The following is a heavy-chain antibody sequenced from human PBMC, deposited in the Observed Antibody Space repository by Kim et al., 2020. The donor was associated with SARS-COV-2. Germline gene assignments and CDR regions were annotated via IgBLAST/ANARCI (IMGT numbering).Heavy chain of an antibody. D-gene: IGHD3-22*01. CDR1: GGSFSGYY. J-gene: IGHJ4*02. CDR2: INHSGST. Sequence: SETLSLTCAVYGGSFSGYYWSWIRQPPGKGLEWIGEINHSGSTNYNPSLKSRVTISVDTSKNQFSLKLSSVTAADTAVYYCASWDYYDSSGFYWGQGTLVTVSS. V-gene: IGHV4-34*01. CDR3: ASWDYYDSSGFY.